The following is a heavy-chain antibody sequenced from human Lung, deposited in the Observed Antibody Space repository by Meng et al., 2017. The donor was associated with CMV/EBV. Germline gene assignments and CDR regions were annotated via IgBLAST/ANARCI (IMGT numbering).Heavy chain of an antibody. CDR1: GGSISSGGYY. CDR2: IYYSGST. CDR3: ASKPDYYGSGSYYYYGMDV. Sequence: LXCTVSGGSISSGGYYWSWIRQHPGKGLEWIGYIYYSGSTYYNPSLKSRVTISVDTSKNQFSLKLSSVTAADTAVYYCASKPDYYGSGSYYYYGMDVWGQGTTVTVSS. J-gene: IGHJ6*01. D-gene: IGHD3-10*01. V-gene: IGHV4-31*03.